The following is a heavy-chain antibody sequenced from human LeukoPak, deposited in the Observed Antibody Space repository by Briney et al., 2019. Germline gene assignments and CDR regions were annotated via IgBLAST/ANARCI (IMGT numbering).Heavy chain of an antibody. CDR1: GYIFTTYW. V-gene: IGHV5-51*01. D-gene: IGHD3-10*01. CDR2: IYPGDSDT. CDR3: AKHSRTGSSFDPLEY. J-gene: IGHJ4*02. Sequence: GEPLKISCRGSGYIFTTYWIAWLRQMPGKGLEWKGIIYPGDSDTRYSPSFQGQVTISADKSISTAYLQWSRLKASDTAIYYCAKHSRTGSSFDPLEYWGQGTLVTVSS.